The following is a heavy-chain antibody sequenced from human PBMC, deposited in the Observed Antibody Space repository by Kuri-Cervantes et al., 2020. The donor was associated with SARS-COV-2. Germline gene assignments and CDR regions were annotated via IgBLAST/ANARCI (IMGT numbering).Heavy chain of an antibody. D-gene: IGHD2-15*01. Sequence: SETLSLTCAVYGGSLSGYYWSWIRQPPGKGLEWIGEINHSGSTNYNPSLKSRVTISVDTSKNQFSLKLSSVTAADTAVYYCARDGRIGLDVWGQGTSVTVSS. CDR1: GGSLSGYY. J-gene: IGHJ6*02. CDR3: ARDGRIGLDV. CDR2: INHSGST. V-gene: IGHV4-34*01.